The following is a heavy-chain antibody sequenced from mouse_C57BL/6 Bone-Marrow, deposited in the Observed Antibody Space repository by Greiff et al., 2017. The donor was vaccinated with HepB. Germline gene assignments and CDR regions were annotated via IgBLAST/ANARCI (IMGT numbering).Heavy chain of an antibody. CDR3: ARASSYDYEGAWFAY. CDR1: GYSITSGYY. D-gene: IGHD2-4*01. J-gene: IGHJ3*01. Sequence: DVKLVESGPGLVKPSQSLSLTCSVTGYSITSGYYWNWIRQFPGNNLEWMGYISYDGSNKYNPSHKNRISITRDTSKNQFFLKLNSVTTEDTATYYCARASSYDYEGAWFAYWGQGTLVTVSA. CDR2: ISYDGSN. V-gene: IGHV3-6*01.